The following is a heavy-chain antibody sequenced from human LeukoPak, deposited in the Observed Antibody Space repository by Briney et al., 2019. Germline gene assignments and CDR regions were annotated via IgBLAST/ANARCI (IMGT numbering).Heavy chain of an antibody. Sequence: GGSLRLSCAASGFTVSSNYMTWVRQAPGKGLEWVSVIYSGGSINYADSVKGRFIISRDNSKNTLYLQMNSLTAEDTAVYYCARDSIGGRGAFDIWGQGTMVTVSS. D-gene: IGHD2/OR15-2a*01. CDR3: ARDSIGGRGAFDI. CDR2: IYSGGSI. CDR1: GFTVSSNY. J-gene: IGHJ3*02. V-gene: IGHV3-66*01.